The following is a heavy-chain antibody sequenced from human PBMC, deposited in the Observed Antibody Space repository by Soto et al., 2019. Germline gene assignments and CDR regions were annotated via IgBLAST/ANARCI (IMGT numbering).Heavy chain of an antibody. D-gene: IGHD1-1*01. CDR2: ISAHNGNT. J-gene: IGHJ4*02. Sequence: QVHLVQSGAEVKKPGASVKVSCKGSGYGFTTYGNTWVRQAPGQGLEWMAWISAHNGNTNYAQKLQGRVTVTRDTSTSTAYMELRSLRSDVTAVYYCARGRYGDYWGQGALVTVSS. V-gene: IGHV1-18*01. CDR3: ARGRYGDY. CDR1: GYGFTTYG.